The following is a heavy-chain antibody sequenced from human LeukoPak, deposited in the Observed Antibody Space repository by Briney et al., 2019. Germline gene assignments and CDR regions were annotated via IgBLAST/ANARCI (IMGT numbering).Heavy chain of an antibody. CDR2: IYYSGST. CDR1: GGSISSGDYY. J-gene: IGHJ4*02. CDR3: ARGSLALTGYFDY. Sequence: SETLSLTCTVSGGSISSGDYYWSWIRQPPGKGLEWIGYIYYSGSTYYNPFLKSRVTISVDTSKNQFSLKPSSVTAADTAVYYCARGSLALTGYFDYWGQGTLVTVSS. V-gene: IGHV4-30-4*01. D-gene: IGHD1-1*01.